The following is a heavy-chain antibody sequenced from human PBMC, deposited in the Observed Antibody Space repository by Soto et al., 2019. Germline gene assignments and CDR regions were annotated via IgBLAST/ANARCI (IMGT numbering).Heavy chain of an antibody. CDR1: GGTFSSYA. D-gene: IGHD2-2*01. J-gene: IGHJ4*02. Sequence: SVKVSCKASGGTFSSYAISWVRQAPGQGLEWMGGIIPIFGTANYAQKFQGRVTITADESTSTAHMELSSLRSEDTAVYYCARESVLVPAAFNYWGQGTLVTVSS. CDR2: IIPIFGTA. V-gene: IGHV1-69*13. CDR3: ARESVLVPAAFNY.